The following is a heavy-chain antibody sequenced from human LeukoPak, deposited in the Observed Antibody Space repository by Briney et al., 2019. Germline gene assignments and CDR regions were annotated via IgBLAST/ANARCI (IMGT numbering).Heavy chain of an antibody. V-gene: IGHV4-59*01. Sequence: SETLSLTCTVSGGSISSYYWSWIRQPPGKGLEGIGYIYYSGSTNYKPSLKSRVTISVDTSNNQFSLKLSSVTAADTAVYYCARSGTDYYSRPTGFDPWGQGTLVTVSS. CDR3: ARSGTDYYSRPTGFDP. D-gene: IGHD3-22*01. CDR1: GGSISSYY. J-gene: IGHJ5*02. CDR2: IYYSGST.